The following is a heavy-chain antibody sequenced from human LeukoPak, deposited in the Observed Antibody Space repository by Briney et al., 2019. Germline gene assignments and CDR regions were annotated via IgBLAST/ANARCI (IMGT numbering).Heavy chain of an antibody. J-gene: IGHJ6*02. D-gene: IGHD3-9*01. CDR2: IYYSGST. V-gene: IGHV4-59*01. CDR3: ARGRQDYDILTGYYYYGMDV. Sequence: SETLSLTCTVSGGSISSYYWSWIRQPPGKGLEWIGYIYYSGSTNYNPSLKSRVTISVDTSKSQFSLKLSSVTAADTAVYYCARGRQDYDILTGYYYYGMDVWGQGTTVTVSS. CDR1: GGSISSYY.